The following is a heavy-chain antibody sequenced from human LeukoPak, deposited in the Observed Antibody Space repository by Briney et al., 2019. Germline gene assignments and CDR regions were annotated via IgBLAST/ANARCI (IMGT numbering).Heavy chain of an antibody. CDR3: ARDVNDYVWGSYSDY. CDR2: ISSSSSYI. V-gene: IGHV3-21*01. Sequence: GGSLRLSCAASGFTFSRYSMNCVRQAPGKGLECVSSISSSSSYIYYTDPVKGRFTISRDTTTNSLYLHMNRPRAEDTAGYYCARDVNDYVWGSYSDYWGRGTLVTASS. J-gene: IGHJ4*02. D-gene: IGHD3-16*01. CDR1: GFTFSRYS.